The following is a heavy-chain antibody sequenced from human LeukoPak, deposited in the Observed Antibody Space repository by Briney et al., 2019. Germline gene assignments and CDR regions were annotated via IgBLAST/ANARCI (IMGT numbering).Heavy chain of an antibody. CDR3: ARVERWYYYDSSGYYYDF. J-gene: IGHJ4*02. D-gene: IGHD3-22*01. Sequence: ASVKVSCKASGYTFTGYYMHWVRQAPGQGLEWTGWINPNSGGTNYAQKFQGRVTMTRDTSISTAYMELSRLRSDDTAVYYCARVERWYYYDSSGYYYDFWGQGTLVTVSS. V-gene: IGHV1-2*02. CDR2: INPNSGGT. CDR1: GYTFTGYY.